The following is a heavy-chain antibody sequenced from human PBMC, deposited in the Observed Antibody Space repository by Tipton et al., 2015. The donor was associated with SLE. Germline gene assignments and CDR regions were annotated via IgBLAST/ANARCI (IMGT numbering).Heavy chain of an antibody. D-gene: IGHD1-26*01. V-gene: IGHV4-59*08. J-gene: IGHJ1*01. Sequence: TLSLTCTVSGGSISSYYWSWIRQPPGKGLEWIGYIYYSGSTNYNPSLKSRVTISVDTSKNQFSLKLSSVTAADTAVYYCARAPRRGIQYFQHWGQGTLVTVSS. CDR3: ARAPRRGIQYFQH. CDR2: IYYSGST. CDR1: GGSISSYY.